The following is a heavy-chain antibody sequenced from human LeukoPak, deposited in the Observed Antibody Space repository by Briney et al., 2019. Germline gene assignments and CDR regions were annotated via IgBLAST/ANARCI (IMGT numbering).Heavy chain of an antibody. CDR3: ATERNWVFDY. Sequence: GGSLRLSCAASGFTFSSYAMSWVRQAPGKGLEWVSAITGSGGSTYYADSVKGRFTISRDNSKNTLYVQMNSLRAEDTAVYYCATERNWVFDYWGQGTLVTVSS. D-gene: IGHD7-27*01. V-gene: IGHV3-23*01. CDR2: ITGSGGST. CDR1: GFTFSSYA. J-gene: IGHJ4*02.